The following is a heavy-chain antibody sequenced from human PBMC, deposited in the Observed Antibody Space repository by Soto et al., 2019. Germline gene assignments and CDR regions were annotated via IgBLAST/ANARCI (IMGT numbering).Heavy chain of an antibody. Sequence: GESLKISCKGSGYSFTSYWIGWVRQMPVKGLEWMGIIYPGDSDTRYSPSFQGQVTISADKSISTAYLQWSSLKASDTAMYYCARLSLPGPRWYYGMDVWGQGTTVTVSS. CDR3: ARLSLPGPRWYYGMDV. D-gene: IGHD2-21*02. J-gene: IGHJ6*02. CDR2: IYPGDSDT. CDR1: GYSFTSYW. V-gene: IGHV5-51*01.